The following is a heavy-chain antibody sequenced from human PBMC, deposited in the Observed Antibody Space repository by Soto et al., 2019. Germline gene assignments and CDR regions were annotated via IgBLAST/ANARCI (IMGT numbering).Heavy chain of an antibody. Sequence: PGGSLRLSCAASGFTLSSYWMYWVRQTPGKGLVWVARIKDGAGETSYADSVEGRFTISRDNAKNSLYLQMNSLRAEDTAVYYCARDQLYYNDISGRPLNAFDVWGQGTMVTVSS. CDR1: GFTLSSYW. CDR3: ARDQLYYNDISGRPLNAFDV. CDR2: IKDGAGET. V-gene: IGHV3-74*01. J-gene: IGHJ3*01. D-gene: IGHD3-22*01.